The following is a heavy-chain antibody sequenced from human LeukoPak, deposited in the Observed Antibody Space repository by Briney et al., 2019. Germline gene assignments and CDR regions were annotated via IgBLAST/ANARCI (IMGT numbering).Heavy chain of an antibody. CDR1: GGSISSGSYY. J-gene: IGHJ4*02. D-gene: IGHD1-1*01. CDR2: IYTSGST. V-gene: IGHV4-61*02. Sequence: SETLSLTCTVSGGSISSGSYYWSWIRQPARKGLEWIGRIYTSGSTNYNPSLKSRVTISVDTSKNQFSLKLSSVTAADTAVYYCARVNWNDPHFDYWGQGTLVTVSS. CDR3: ARVNWNDPHFDY.